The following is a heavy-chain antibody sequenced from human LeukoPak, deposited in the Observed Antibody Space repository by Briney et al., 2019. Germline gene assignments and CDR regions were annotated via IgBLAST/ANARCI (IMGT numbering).Heavy chain of an antibody. D-gene: IGHD4-17*01. CDR2: IKGSGSYA. CDR1: DFTFANYA. Sequence: QPGGSLRLSCVGSDFTFANYAMTWVRLTPGKGLEWVSSIKGSGSYAMYADSASGRFTTSRDNSRNTIFLQMTSLRAEDTAIYYCGRDPNGDYIGAFEFWGLGTLVSVSS. CDR3: GRDPNGDYIGAFEF. V-gene: IGHV3-23*01. J-gene: IGHJ3*01.